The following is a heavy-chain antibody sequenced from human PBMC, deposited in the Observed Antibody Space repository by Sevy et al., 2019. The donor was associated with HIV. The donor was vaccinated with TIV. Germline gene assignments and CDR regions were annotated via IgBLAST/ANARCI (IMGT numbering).Heavy chain of an antibody. V-gene: IGHV4-38-2*01. Sequence: SETLSLTCAVSGYSISSGYYWGWIRQPPGKGLEWLGSIYHTGKAYYNPSLKSRVSISVDTSKNQFSLNLSSVTAADTAAYYCARSSRSSSDWGQGTLVTVSS. CDR2: IYHTGKA. CDR3: ARSSRSSSD. J-gene: IGHJ4*02. D-gene: IGHD6-6*01. CDR1: GYSISSGYY.